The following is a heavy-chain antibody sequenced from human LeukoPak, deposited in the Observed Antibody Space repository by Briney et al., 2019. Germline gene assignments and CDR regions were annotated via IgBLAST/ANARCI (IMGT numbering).Heavy chain of an antibody. CDR1: GVSINSHY. Sequence: SETLSLTCTVSGVSINSHYLNWIRQPPGKGLEWIGYIYGSGRTNYNPSLKSRVTISVDTSKNQFSLKLSSVTAADTAVCYCARGRGKYSSGWSHFDYWGQGTLVTVSS. CDR3: ARGRGKYSSGWSHFDY. CDR2: IYGSGRT. D-gene: IGHD6-19*01. V-gene: IGHV4-59*11. J-gene: IGHJ4*02.